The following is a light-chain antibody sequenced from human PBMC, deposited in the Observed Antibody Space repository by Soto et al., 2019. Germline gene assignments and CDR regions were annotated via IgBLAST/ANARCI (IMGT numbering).Light chain of an antibody. CDR3: MQGTHWPPT. J-gene: IGKJ1*01. CDR1: QSLVYSEGNPN. V-gene: IGKV2-30*01. Sequence: DVVMTQSPLSLPVTLGQPASISCRSSQSLVYSEGNPNLNWFQQRPGQSPRRLIYKVSNRDSGVPDRFSGSGSGTDFTLKISRVEAEDVGVYYCMQGTHWPPTFGQGTKVEIK. CDR2: KVS.